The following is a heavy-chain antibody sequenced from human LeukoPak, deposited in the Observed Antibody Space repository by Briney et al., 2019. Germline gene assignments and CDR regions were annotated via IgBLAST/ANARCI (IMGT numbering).Heavy chain of an antibody. CDR3: ARIWGIVATIGPSKEYYFDY. CDR2: INPSGGST. D-gene: IGHD5-12*01. V-gene: IGHV1-46*01. Sequence: ASVKVSCKASGYTFTSYYMHWVRQAPGQGLEWMGIINPSGGSTSYAQKFQGRVTMTRDTSTSTVYMELSSLRSEDTAVYYCARIWGIVATIGPSKEYYFDYWGQGTLVTVSS. CDR1: GYTFTSYY. J-gene: IGHJ4*02.